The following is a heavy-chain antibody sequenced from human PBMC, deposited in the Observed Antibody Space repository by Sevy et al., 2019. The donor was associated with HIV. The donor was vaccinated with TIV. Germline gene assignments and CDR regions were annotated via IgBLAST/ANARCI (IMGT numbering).Heavy chain of an antibody. CDR3: ARESIAVAGIGYYFHY. CDR2: IWYDGSNK. D-gene: IGHD6-19*01. Sequence: GGSLRLSCAAFGFTYNGYGMHWVRQAPGKGLEWVAVIWYDGSNKENADSVKGRFTISRDNSKNTPYLQMNNLRAEDTAVYYCARESIAVAGIGYYFHYWGQGTLVTVSS. CDR1: GFTYNGYG. J-gene: IGHJ4*02. V-gene: IGHV3-33*01.